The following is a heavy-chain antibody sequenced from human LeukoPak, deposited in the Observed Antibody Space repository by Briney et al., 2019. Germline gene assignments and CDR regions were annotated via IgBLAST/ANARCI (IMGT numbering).Heavy chain of an antibody. CDR2: IYHSGST. Sequence: SETLSLTCAVCGGSISSSNWWSWVRQPPGKGLEWIGEIYHSGSTNYNPSLKSRVTISVDKSKNQFSLKLSSVTAADTAVYYCATREIAAAGTLFDYWGQGTLVTVSS. CDR1: GGSISSSNW. V-gene: IGHV4-4*02. D-gene: IGHD6-13*01. CDR3: ATREIAAAGTLFDY. J-gene: IGHJ4*02.